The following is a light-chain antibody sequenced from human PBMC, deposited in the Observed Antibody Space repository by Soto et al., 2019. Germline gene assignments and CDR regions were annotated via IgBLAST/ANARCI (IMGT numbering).Light chain of an antibody. Sequence: QSVLTQPPSVSGAPGQRVTISCTGSSSNIGAGYDVHWYQQLPGTAPKLLIYGNSNRPSGVPDRFSGSKSGTSASLAITGLQAEDEADYYCRSYDSSLSGVVCGGGTKVTVL. CDR3: RSYDSSLSGVV. CDR1: SSNIGAGYD. V-gene: IGLV1-40*01. CDR2: GNS. J-gene: IGLJ2*01.